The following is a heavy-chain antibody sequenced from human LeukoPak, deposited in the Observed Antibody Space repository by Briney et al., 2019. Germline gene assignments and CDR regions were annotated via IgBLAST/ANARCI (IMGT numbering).Heavy chain of an antibody. J-gene: IGHJ4*02. Sequence: SETLSLTCAVYGESLSKYYWTWIRQSPGKGLEWIGEINHRGSTNLNPSLKSRVTLSVDTSKHQFSLKLTSMTATDAAVYYCASSVGSTDYWGQGTLVTVSP. D-gene: IGHD1-26*01. CDR1: GESLSKYY. V-gene: IGHV4-34*01. CDR2: INHRGST. CDR3: ASSVGSTDY.